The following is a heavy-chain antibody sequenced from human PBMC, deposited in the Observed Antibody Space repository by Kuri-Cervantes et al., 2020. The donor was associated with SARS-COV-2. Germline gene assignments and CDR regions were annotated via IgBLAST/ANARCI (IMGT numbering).Heavy chain of an antibody. CDR3: ARDRDGYSSSWYGGYYYGMDV. CDR2: ISSSSSYI. D-gene: IGHD6-13*01. CDR1: GFTFGSYS. Sequence: GGSLRLSCAASGFTFGSYSMNWVRQAPGKGLEWVSSISSSSSYIYYADSVKGRFTISRDNAKNSLYLQMNSLRAEDTAVYYCARDRDGYSSSWYGGYYYGMDVWGQGTTVTVSS. V-gene: IGHV3-21*01. J-gene: IGHJ6*02.